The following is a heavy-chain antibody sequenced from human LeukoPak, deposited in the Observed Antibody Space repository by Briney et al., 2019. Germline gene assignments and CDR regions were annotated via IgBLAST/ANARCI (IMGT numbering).Heavy chain of an antibody. Sequence: GGSLRLSCSASGFTFSNFAMSSVRQAPGKGLEWVSAVSSDGINTYYTDSLKGRFTISRDNSKNTVFQQMHSLTAEDTAVYYCAKPFGFLEWLYGGYFDSWGQGTLVTVSS. J-gene: IGHJ4*02. V-gene: IGHV3-23*01. CDR1: GFTFSNFA. D-gene: IGHD3-3*01. CDR3: AKPFGFLEWLYGGYFDS. CDR2: VSSDGINT.